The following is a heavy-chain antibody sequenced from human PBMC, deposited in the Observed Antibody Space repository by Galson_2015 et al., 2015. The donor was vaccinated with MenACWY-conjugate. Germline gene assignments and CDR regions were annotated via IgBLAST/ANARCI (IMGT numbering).Heavy chain of an antibody. J-gene: IGHJ4*02. D-gene: IGHD4/OR15-4a*01. V-gene: IGHV3-33*01. Sequence: SLRLSCAASGFAFSGYAMHWVRQPPGKGLEWVAIIWYDGTNKYYADSVKGRFTISRDNSKNTLYLQMNSLRAEDTAVYYCARDLTTCYFDYRGQGTLVTVSS. CDR3: ARDLTTCYFDY. CDR2: IWYDGTNK. CDR1: GFAFSGYA.